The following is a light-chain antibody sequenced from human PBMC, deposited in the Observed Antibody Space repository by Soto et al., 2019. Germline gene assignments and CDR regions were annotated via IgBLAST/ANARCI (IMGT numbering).Light chain of an antibody. Sequence: DIQMTQSPSSLSASLGDRVTITCRASQSIGRWLAWYQQKAGKAPKLLIYDASSLQSGVPSRFSGSGSGTEFTLTISSLQPDDFGTYYCQPFKSYSLTFGGGTKVDIK. CDR1: QSIGRW. CDR2: DAS. CDR3: QPFKSYSLT. J-gene: IGKJ4*01. V-gene: IGKV1-5*01.